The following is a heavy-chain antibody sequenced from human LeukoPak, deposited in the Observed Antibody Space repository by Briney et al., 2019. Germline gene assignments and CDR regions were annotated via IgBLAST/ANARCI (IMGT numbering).Heavy chain of an antibody. J-gene: IGHJ6*03. D-gene: IGHD1-26*01. CDR3: ARVPPSYSDSSKIYYYYYVDV. CDR1: GGSITNCC. V-gene: IGHV4-4*07. CDR2: ISSTGNT. Sequence: SETLSLTCTVSGGSITNCCWGWIRQPAGRGLDWIGRISSTGNTAYSPSPQSRVTMSVDTSKNQFSLMLNSVTAADTAVYYCARVPPSYSDSSKIYYYYYVDVWGKGTPVTVSS.